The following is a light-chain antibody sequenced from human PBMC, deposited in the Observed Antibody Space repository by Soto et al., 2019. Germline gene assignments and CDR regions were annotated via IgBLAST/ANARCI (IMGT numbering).Light chain of an antibody. V-gene: IGKV3-20*01. Sequence: EIVLTQSPGTLSLSPGERATLSCRASQSVSSTYLAWYQQKPVQAPRLLIYGASSRATGIPDRFSGCGSGTDFTITISRLEPDDFALYYCQHYRSSPAITFTQGARLEIK. CDR2: GAS. J-gene: IGKJ5*01. CDR1: QSVSSTY. CDR3: QHYRSSPAIT.